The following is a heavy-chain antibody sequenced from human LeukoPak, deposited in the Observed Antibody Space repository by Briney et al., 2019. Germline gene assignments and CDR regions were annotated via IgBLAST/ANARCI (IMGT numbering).Heavy chain of an antibody. CDR3: AKGGYDYGWDPHPDY. Sequence: HPGGSLRLSCAVSGFTFSSYAMSWVRQAPGKGLEWVSGISGSGGSTYYADSVKGRFAISRDNSKNTLYLQMNSLRAEDTAVYYCAKGGYDYGWDPHPDYWGQGTLVTVSS. V-gene: IGHV3-23*01. CDR1: GFTFSSYA. D-gene: IGHD3-10*01. CDR2: ISGSGGST. J-gene: IGHJ4*02.